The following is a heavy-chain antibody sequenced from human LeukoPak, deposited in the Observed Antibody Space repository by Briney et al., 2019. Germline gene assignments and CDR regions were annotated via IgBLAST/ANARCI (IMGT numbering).Heavy chain of an antibody. Sequence: PGGSLRLSCAASGFTFSTYSMNWVRQAPGKGLEWVSYISSSRTTTFYTDSVKGRFTISRDNAKNSLYLQMNSLRDEDTAVYYCARGPYGDYDSYYGVDVWGQGTTVTVS. CDR3: ARGPYGDYDSYYGVDV. J-gene: IGHJ6*02. V-gene: IGHV3-48*02. D-gene: IGHD4-17*01. CDR2: ISSSRTTT. CDR1: GFTFSTYS.